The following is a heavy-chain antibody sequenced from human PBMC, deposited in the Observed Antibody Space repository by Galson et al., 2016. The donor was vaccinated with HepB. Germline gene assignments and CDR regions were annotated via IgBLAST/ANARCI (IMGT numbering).Heavy chain of an antibody. CDR3: ARVRCSAFRCQNWFDP. CDR1: GDSVSSNSAA. CDR2: THYRSKWYN. Sequence: CAISGDSVSSNSAAWTWIRQPPLRGPEWLGRTHYRSKWYNDYAVSVKSRISIHPDTSKNQFSLQLNSVTPEDAAVYYCARVRCSAFRCQNWFDPWGQGTLVTVSS. V-gene: IGHV6-1*01. D-gene: IGHD2-15*01. J-gene: IGHJ5*02.